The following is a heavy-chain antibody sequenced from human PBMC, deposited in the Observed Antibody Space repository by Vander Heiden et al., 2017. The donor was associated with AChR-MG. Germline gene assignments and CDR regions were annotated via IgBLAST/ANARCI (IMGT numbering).Heavy chain of an antibody. CDR3: AKPPAPYCSGGSCYSETYFDY. CDR2: ISGSGGST. V-gene: IGHV3-23*01. J-gene: IGHJ4*02. D-gene: IGHD2-15*01. CDR1: GFTFSSYA. Sequence: EVQLLESGGGLVQPGGSLRLSCAASGFTFSSYAMSWVCQAPGKGLEWVSAISGSGGSTYYADSVKGRFTISRDNSKNTLYLQMNSLRAEDTAVYYCAKPPAPYCSGGSCYSETYFDYWGQGTLVTVSS.